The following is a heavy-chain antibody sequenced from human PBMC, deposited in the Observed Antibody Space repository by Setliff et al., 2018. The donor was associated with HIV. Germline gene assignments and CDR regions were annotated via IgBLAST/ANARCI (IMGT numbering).Heavy chain of an antibody. CDR1: GGSISSYH. J-gene: IGHJ4*02. V-gene: IGHV4-4*08. CDR3: GRLSDTAMASFDS. CDR2: IYKSGSA. Sequence: ETLSLTCTVSGGSISSYHWSWIRQPPGKGLEWIGHIYKSGSANYSPSLKCRVTISADTSRNQFSLKLASVTAADTAIYYCGRLSDTAMASFDSWGQGTLVTVSS. D-gene: IGHD5-18*01.